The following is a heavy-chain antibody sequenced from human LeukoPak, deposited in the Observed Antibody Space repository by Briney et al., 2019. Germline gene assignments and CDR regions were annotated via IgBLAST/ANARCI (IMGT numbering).Heavy chain of an antibody. D-gene: IGHD6-6*01. J-gene: IGHJ4*02. V-gene: IGHV3-43D*03. CDR2: MSWDGGTT. CDR1: GFTFDDYA. CDR3: VKSRGTSSSQFDY. Sequence: PGESLRLSCVTSGFTFDDYAMHWVRQAPGKGLEWVSLMSWDGGTTYYADSVRGRFTISRDNSKNSLYLQMNSLRVEDTALYYCVKSRGTSSSQFDYWGQGTLVTVSS.